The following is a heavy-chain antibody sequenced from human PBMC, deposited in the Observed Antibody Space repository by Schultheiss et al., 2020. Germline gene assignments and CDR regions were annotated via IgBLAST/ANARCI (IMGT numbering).Heavy chain of an antibody. Sequence: SQTLSLTCAVYGGSFSGYYWGWIRQPPGKGLEWIGSIYHSGSTYYNPSLKSRVTISVDTSKNQFSLKLSSVTAADTAVYYCARGSLLWFGELQNYYYYGMDVWGQGTTVTVSS. CDR2: IYHSGST. CDR3: ARGSLLWFGELQNYYYYGMDV. D-gene: IGHD3-10*01. J-gene: IGHJ6*02. V-gene: IGHV4-34*01. CDR1: GGSFSGYY.